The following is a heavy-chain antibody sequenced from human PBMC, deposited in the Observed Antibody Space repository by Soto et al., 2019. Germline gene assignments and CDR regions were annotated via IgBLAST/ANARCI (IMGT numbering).Heavy chain of an antibody. CDR3: ADPGPNDAFDI. J-gene: IGHJ3*02. CDR1: GYTFTTYY. Sequence: GASVKVSCKASGYTFTTYYMHWVRQAPGQGLEWMGLINPSGGSTGYSQKFQGRVTMTSDTSTSTIYMELSSLRSEDTAVYYCADPGPNDAFDIWGQGTMVTVSS. V-gene: IGHV1-46*01. CDR2: INPSGGST.